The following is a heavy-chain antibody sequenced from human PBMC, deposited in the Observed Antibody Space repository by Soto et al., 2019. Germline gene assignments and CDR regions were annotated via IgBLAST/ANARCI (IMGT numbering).Heavy chain of an antibody. CDR2: TYYKSQWYY. CDR3: VRGWYSGVIWFDP. J-gene: IGHJ5*02. Sequence: PSQTLSLTCAISADSVASNSAAWNWIRQSPSRGLERLGRTYYKSQWYYDYAPSVKSRITINPDTSKNQFSLQLNSVTPEDTAVYYCVRGWYSGVIWFDPWGQGTLVTVSS. D-gene: IGHD6-19*01. V-gene: IGHV6-1*01. CDR1: ADSVASNSAA.